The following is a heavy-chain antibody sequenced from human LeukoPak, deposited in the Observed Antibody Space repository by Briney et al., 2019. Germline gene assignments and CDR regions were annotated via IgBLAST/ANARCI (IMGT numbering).Heavy chain of an antibody. CDR3: ARQDGTTNVDY. Sequence: GESLKISCKGSGYSFTSYWIGWVRQMPGKGLELMGIIYPVDSATKYSTSFQGQVTISADKSSSTAYLQWSSLKASDTAMYYCARQDGTTNVDYWGQGTLVTVSS. D-gene: IGHD1-7*01. J-gene: IGHJ4*02. CDR2: IYPVDSAT. CDR1: GYSFTSYW. V-gene: IGHV5-51*01.